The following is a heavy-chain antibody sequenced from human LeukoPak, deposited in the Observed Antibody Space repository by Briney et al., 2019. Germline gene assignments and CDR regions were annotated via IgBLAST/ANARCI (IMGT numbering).Heavy chain of an antibody. J-gene: IGHJ4*02. D-gene: IGHD1-14*01. V-gene: IGHV3-23*01. Sequence: PGGSLRLSCAASGFTFSDAWMNWVRQAPGKGLEWVSAISGSGGNTYYADSVKGRFTISRDNSKNTLYLQMNSLRAEDTALYYCAKPAKTDYADYWGQGTLVTVSS. CDR3: AKPAKTDYADY. CDR2: ISGSGGNT. CDR1: GFTFSDAW.